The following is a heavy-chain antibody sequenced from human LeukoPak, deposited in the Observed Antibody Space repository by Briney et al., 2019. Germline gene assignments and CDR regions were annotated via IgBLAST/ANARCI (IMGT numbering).Heavy chain of an antibody. CDR2: ISSRTDGGTT. V-gene: IGHV3-15*01. Sequence: PGGSLRLSCATSGFTFTNAWMNWVRQGPGKGLEWVGRISSRTDGGTTDYAAPVKGRFTISRDDSKSTLYLHMDSLKTEDTAVYYCTTGIGYDDYPRAYWGQGALVTVSS. CDR3: TTGIGYDDYPRAY. CDR1: GFTFTNAW. J-gene: IGHJ4*02. D-gene: IGHD3-22*01.